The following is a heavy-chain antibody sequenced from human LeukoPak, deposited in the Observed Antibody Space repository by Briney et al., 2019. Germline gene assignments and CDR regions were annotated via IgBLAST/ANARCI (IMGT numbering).Heavy chain of an antibody. V-gene: IGHV3-30-3*01. J-gene: IGHJ5*02. D-gene: IGHD6-13*01. CDR3: AKESSSWALNWFDP. CDR1: GFTFSSYA. Sequence: GGSLRLSCAASGFTFSSYAMHWVRQAPGKGLEWVAVISYDGSNKYYADSVKGRFTISRDNSKNTLYLQMNSLRAEDTAVYYCAKESSSWALNWFDPWGQGTLVTVSS. CDR2: ISYDGSNK.